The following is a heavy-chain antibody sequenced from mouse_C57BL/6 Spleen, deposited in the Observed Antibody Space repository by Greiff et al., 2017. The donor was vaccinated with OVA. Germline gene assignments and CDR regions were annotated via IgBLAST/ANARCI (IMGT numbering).Heavy chain of an antibody. CDR2: INYDGSST. CDR3: AREKTVVAHCYFDV. D-gene: IGHD1-1*01. J-gene: IGHJ1*03. CDR1: GFTFSDYY. Sequence: EVKVVESEGGLVQPGSSMKLSCTASGFTFSDYYMAWVRQVPEKGLEWVANINYDGSSTYYLDSLKSRFIISRDNAKNILYLQMSSLRSEDTATYYFAREKTVVAHCYFDVWDTGTTVTVSS. V-gene: IGHV5-16*01.